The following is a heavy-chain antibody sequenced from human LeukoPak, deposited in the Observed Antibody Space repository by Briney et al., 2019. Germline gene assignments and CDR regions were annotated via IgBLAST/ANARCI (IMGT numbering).Heavy chain of an antibody. D-gene: IGHD3-22*01. Sequence: KPSETLSLTCTVSGGSISSGSYYWSWIRQPAGKGLEWIGRIYTSRSTNYNPSLKSRVTISVDTSKNQFSLKLSSVTAADTAVYYCARASYYDSSGYYPLSNFDYWGQGTLVTVSS. CDR3: ARASYYDSSGYYPLSNFDY. CDR1: GGSISSGSYY. CDR2: IYTSRST. V-gene: IGHV4-61*02. J-gene: IGHJ4*02.